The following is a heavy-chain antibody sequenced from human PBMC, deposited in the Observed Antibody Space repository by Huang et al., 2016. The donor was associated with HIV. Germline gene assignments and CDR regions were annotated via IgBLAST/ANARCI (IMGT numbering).Heavy chain of an antibody. CDR2: INTTPGNP. D-gene: IGHD6-13*01. CDR1: GFTFTSYA. V-gene: IGHV7-4-1*02. CDR3: ARGLYSSSWAPFDY. J-gene: IGHJ4*02. Sequence: QVQLVQSGSELKKPGASVKVSCKASGFTFTSYAMNWVRQAPGQGLEWMGWINTTPGNPTYAKGFTGRFVCSWDTSVRTAYLQSSSLKAEDTAVYDCARGLYSSSWAPFDYWGQGTLVTVSS.